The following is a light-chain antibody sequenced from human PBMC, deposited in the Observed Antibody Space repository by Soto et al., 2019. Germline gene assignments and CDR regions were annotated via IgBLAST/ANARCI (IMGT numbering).Light chain of an antibody. CDR3: QQSYSTPIT. V-gene: IGKV1-39*01. CDR1: QSISSY. J-gene: IGKJ5*01. CDR2: AAS. Sequence: DIQMTQSPSSLSASVGDRVTITCRASQSISSYLNWYQQKPGRAPKRLIYAASSLQSGVPSRFSGSGSGTDFTLTISSLQPEDFATYYCQQSYSTPITFGQGNDWRL.